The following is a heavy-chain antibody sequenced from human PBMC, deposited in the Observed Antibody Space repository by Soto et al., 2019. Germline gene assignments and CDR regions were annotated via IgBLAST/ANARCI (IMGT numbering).Heavy chain of an antibody. V-gene: IGHV4-39*01. D-gene: IGHD4-4*01. Sequence: KTSETLSLTCSVSGGSISSRTFWWAWIRQPPGKGLEWIGDMYYSGSSYSSPSLKSRVTLSVDTSKNQCSLKLKSVTAADTAAYYCARHPRDDYNYGGSGIFDYWGQGTLVTVSS. J-gene: IGHJ4*02. CDR1: GGSISSRTFW. CDR2: MYYSGSS. CDR3: ARHPRDDYNYGGSGIFDY.